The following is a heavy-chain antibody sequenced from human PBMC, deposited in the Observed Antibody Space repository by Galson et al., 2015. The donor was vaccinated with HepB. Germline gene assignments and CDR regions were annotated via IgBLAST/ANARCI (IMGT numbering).Heavy chain of an antibody. Sequence: SVKVSCKASGYTFTGYYMHWVRQAPGQGLEWMGWINPNSGGTNYAQKFQGRVTMTRDTSISTAYMELSRLRSDDTAVYYCARAAGASPLTDPWGQGTLVTVSS. V-gene: IGHV1-2*02. D-gene: IGHD3-10*01. CDR3: ARAAGASPLTDP. CDR1: GYTFTGYY. J-gene: IGHJ5*02. CDR2: INPNSGGT.